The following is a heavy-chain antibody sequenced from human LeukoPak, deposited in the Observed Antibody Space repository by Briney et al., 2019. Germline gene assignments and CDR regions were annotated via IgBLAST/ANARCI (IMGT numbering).Heavy chain of an antibody. J-gene: IGHJ2*01. Sequence: SETLSLTCAVSGYSISSSNWWGWIRQPPEKGLEWIGYIYYTGSTYYNPPLKSRVTMSVDTSKNQFSLKLSSVTAVDTAVYYCARSRVTTGTTFDLWGRGTLVTVSS. CDR1: GYSISSSNW. CDR2: IYYTGST. CDR3: ARSRVTTGTTFDL. V-gene: IGHV4-28*01. D-gene: IGHD1-1*01.